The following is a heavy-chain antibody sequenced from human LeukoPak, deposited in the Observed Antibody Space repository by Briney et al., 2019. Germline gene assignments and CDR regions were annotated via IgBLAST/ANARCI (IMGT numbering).Heavy chain of an antibody. J-gene: IGHJ5*02. V-gene: IGHV3-23*01. CDR3: AKLSYGSGSYYNNWFDP. CDR1: GFTFSSYG. Sequence: GGSLRLSCAASGFTFSSYGMSWVRQAPGKGLEWVSAISGSGGGTYYADSVKGRFTISRDNSKNTLYLQMNSLRAEDTAVYYCAKLSYGSGSYYNNWFDPWGQGTLVTVSS. CDR2: ISGSGGGT. D-gene: IGHD3-10*01.